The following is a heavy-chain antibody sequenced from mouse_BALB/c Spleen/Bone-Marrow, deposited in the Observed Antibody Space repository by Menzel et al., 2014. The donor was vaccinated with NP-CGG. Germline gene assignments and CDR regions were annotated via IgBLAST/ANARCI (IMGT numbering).Heavy chain of an antibody. CDR2: IYPGNSGT. D-gene: IGHD2-4*01. CDR3: TRAMITRAWFAY. CDR1: GYTFTSYW. J-gene: IGHJ3*01. V-gene: IGHV1-5*01. Sequence: VQLKEPGTVLARPGASVKMSYKASGYTFTSYWMHWVKQRPGQGLEWIGAIYPGNSGTSYNQKFKGKAKLTAVTSTSTAYMELSSLTNEDSAVYYCTRAMITRAWFAYWGQGTLVTVSA.